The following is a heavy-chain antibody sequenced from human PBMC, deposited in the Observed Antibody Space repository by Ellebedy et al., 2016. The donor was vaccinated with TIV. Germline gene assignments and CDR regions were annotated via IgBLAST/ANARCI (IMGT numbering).Heavy chain of an antibody. Sequence: ASVKVSXXASGYTFTSYDINWVRQATGQGLEWMGWMNPNSGNTGYAQKFQGRVTMTRNTSISTAYMELSSLRSEDTAVYYCARAVVVADFDYWGQGTLVTVSS. D-gene: IGHD2-15*01. V-gene: IGHV1-8*01. CDR3: ARAVVVADFDY. J-gene: IGHJ4*02. CDR1: GYTFTSYD. CDR2: MNPNSGNT.